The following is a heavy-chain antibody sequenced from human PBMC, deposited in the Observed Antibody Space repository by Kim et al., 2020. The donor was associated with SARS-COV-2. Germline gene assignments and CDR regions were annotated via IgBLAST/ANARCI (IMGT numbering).Heavy chain of an antibody. CDR2: ISYDGSNK. V-gene: IGHV3-30*18. CDR1: GFTFSSYG. J-gene: IGHJ6*02. CDR3: AKDQVPAAMYYYYYGMDV. D-gene: IGHD2-2*01. Sequence: GGSLRLSCAASGFTFSSYGMHWVRQAPGKGLEWVAVISYDGSNKYYADSVKGRFTISRDNSKNTLYLQMNSLRAEDTAVYYCAKDQVPAAMYYYYYGMDVWGQGTTVTVSS.